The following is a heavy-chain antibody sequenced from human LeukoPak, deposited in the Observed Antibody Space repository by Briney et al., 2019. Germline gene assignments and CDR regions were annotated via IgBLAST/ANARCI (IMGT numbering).Heavy chain of an antibody. CDR3: AAINIAQLPIRVY. CDR2: IRFDGSDK. D-gene: IGHD5-24*01. J-gene: IGHJ4*02. CDR1: LVTFSVDA. Sequence: CLRLSPAASLVTFSVDAMHGGRRAPRKRVWWVSFIRFDGSDKYYAESVKGRFTISRDNSKNTLYLQMNSLRVEDTAVYYCAAINIAQLPIRVYWGQGTLVTVSS. V-gene: IGHV3-30*02.